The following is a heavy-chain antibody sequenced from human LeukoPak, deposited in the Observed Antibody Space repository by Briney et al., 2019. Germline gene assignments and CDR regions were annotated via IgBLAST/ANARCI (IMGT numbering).Heavy chain of an antibody. Sequence: GGSLRLSCEASGFTFSSYWMSWVRQAPGKGLEWVSTLSGTGDSTYYADSVKGRFTISRDNSKNTLSLQMNSLRAEDTALYYCAQAIYSSGWYRGFDYWGQGTLVTVSS. CDR1: GFTFSSYW. CDR2: LSGTGDST. D-gene: IGHD6-19*01. J-gene: IGHJ4*02. V-gene: IGHV3-23*01. CDR3: AQAIYSSGWYRGFDY.